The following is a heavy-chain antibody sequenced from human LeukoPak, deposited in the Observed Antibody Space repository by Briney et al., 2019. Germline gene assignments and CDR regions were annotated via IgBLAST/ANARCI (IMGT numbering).Heavy chain of an antibody. V-gene: IGHV1-69*13. Sequence: GASVKVSCKASGGTFSSYAISWVRQAPGQGLEWMGGIIPIFGTANYAQKFQGRVTITADESTSTAYMELRSLRSDDTAVYYCARVIRSYSGYDYPDKYFDYWGQGTLVTVSS. CDR2: IIPIFGTA. J-gene: IGHJ4*02. CDR3: ARVIRSYSGYDYPDKYFDY. CDR1: GGTFSSYA. D-gene: IGHD5-12*01.